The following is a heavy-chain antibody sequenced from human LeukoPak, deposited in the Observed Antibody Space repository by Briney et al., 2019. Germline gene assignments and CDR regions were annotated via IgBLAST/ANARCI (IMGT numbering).Heavy chain of an antibody. V-gene: IGHV4-34*01. CDR2: INHSGST. CDR3: AGFMITFGGVIGPFDY. D-gene: IGHD3-16*02. CDR1: GGSFSGYY. J-gene: IGHJ4*02. Sequence: PSETLSLTCAVYGGSFSGYYWSWIRQPPGKGMEWIGEINHSGSTNYNPSLKSRVTISVDTSKNQFSLKLSSVTAADTAVYYCAGFMITFGGVIGPFDYWGQGTLVTVSS.